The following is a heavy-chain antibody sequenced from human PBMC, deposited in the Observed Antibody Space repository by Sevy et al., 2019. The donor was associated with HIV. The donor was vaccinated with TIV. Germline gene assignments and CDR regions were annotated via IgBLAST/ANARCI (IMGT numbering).Heavy chain of an antibody. V-gene: IGHV1-2*02. CDR2: INANSGGT. J-gene: IGHJ4*02. CDR3: TRSGYYYGFDY. D-gene: IGHD3-22*01. Sequence: ASVTVSCKASGHTFTGYYIHWVRQAPGQGLEWMGWINANSGGTNYAQKFQDRVTMTSDTSISTVYMDLSRLRSDDTAVYFCTRSGYYYGFDYWGQGTLVTVSS. CDR1: GHTFTGYY.